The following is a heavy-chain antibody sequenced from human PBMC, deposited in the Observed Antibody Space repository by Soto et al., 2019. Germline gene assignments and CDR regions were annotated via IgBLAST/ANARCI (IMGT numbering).Heavy chain of an antibody. Sequence: EVQLLESGGGLVQPGGSLRLSCAASGFTFSSYAMSWVRQAPGKGLEWVSAISGSGGSTYYADSVKGRYTISRDNSKNTLYLQMNSLRAEDTAVYYCAKGFYLEQLVLDYWGQGTLVTVSS. CDR2: ISGSGGST. D-gene: IGHD6-6*01. CDR3: AKGFYLEQLVLDY. V-gene: IGHV3-23*01. CDR1: GFTFSSYA. J-gene: IGHJ4*02.